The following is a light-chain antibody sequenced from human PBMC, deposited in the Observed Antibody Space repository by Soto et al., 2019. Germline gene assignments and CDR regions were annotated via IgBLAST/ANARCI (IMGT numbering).Light chain of an antibody. V-gene: IGLV2-14*03. CDR2: DVS. Sequence: QPVLTQPASVSGSPGQSITISCTGTSSDVGAYDYVSGYQQHPGEVPKLMIFDVSDRPSGVANRFSGSKSGNSASLTISGLQAEDEADYYCSSFTTSTSHVFGTGTQLTVL. CDR3: SSFTTSTSHV. J-gene: IGLJ1*01. CDR1: SSDVGAYDY.